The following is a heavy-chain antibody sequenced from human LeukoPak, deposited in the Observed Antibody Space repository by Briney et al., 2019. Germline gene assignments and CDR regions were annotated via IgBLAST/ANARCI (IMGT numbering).Heavy chain of an antibody. J-gene: IGHJ4*02. V-gene: IGHV3-7*01. CDR3: ARTGIAVAGTTPDY. Sequence: GGSLRLSCAASGFTFSSYWMSWVRQAPGKGLEWVANIKQDGSEKYYVDSVKGRFTISRDNAKNSLYLQMNSLRAEDTAVYYCARTGIAVAGTTPDYWGQGTLVTVSS. D-gene: IGHD6-19*01. CDR2: IKQDGSEK. CDR1: GFTFSSYW.